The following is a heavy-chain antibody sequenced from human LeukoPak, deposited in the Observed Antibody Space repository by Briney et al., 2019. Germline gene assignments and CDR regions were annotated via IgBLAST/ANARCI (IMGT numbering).Heavy chain of an antibody. J-gene: IGHJ5*02. CDR2: IYYSGST. CDR3: ATPLTMVRGVIIT. V-gene: IGHV4-59*05. D-gene: IGHD3-10*01. Sequence: GSLRLSCAASGFTFSSYAMSWVRQAPGKGLEWIGSIYYSGSTYYNPSLKSRVTISVDTSKNQFSLKLSSVTAADTAVYYCATPLTMVRGVIITWGQGTLVTVSS. CDR1: GFTFSSYA.